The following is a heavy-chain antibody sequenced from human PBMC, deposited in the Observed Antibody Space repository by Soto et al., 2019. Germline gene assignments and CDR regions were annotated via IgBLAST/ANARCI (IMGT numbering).Heavy chain of an antibody. D-gene: IGHD3-3*01. CDR3: ARGATPGYDFWSGYPTQNFDY. J-gene: IGHJ4*02. Sequence: ASVKVSCKASGYTFTSYDINWVRQATGQGLEWMGWMNPNSGNTGYAQKFQGRVTMTRNTSICTAYMELSSLRSEDTAVYYCARGATPGYDFWSGYPTQNFDYWGEGTLVTRLL. CDR2: MNPNSGNT. CDR1: GYTFTSYD. V-gene: IGHV1-8*01.